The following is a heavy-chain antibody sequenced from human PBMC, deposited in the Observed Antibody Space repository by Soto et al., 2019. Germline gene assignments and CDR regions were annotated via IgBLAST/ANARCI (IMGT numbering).Heavy chain of an antibody. Sequence: EEQLLESGGGLVQPGGSLRLTCAASGFTFSSYAMSWVRQAPGKGLEWVSAISGSSTYYADSVKGRFTISRDNSKATLYLQMNSLRAEDTAVYYCARAPRTYDFPYYFDNWGQGALVTVSS. D-gene: IGHD3-3*01. V-gene: IGHV3-23*01. J-gene: IGHJ4*02. CDR3: ARAPRTYDFPYYFDN. CDR1: GFTFSSYA. CDR2: ISGSST.